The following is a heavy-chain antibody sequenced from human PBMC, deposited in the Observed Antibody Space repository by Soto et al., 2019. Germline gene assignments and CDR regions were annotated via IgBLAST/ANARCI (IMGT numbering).Heavy chain of an antibody. CDR3: ARQTRVLMVYATQGYFDY. CDR2: IYYSGST. J-gene: IGHJ4*02. D-gene: IGHD2-8*01. Sequence: SETLSLTCTVSGGSISSSSYYWGWIRQPPGKGLEWIGSIYYSGSTYYNPSLKSRVTISVDTSKNQFSLKLSSMTAADTAVYYCARQTRVLMVYATQGYFDYWGQGTLVTVSS. CDR1: GGSISSSSYY. V-gene: IGHV4-39*01.